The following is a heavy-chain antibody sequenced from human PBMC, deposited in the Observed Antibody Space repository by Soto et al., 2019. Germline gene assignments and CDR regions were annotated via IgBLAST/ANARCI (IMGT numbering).Heavy chain of an antibody. D-gene: IGHD3-10*02. CDR1: GYTFTSYG. J-gene: IGHJ4*02. V-gene: IGHV1-18*01. CDR3: AGGMYGEY. Sequence: QVHLVQSGAEVKKPGASVKVSCKASGYTFTSYGITWVRQAPGQGLEWMGWISAHNGNTDYAQKLQGRVIVTRDTPTSRAYMELRGLRSDDTAVDYCAGGMYGEYWGQGALVTVSS. CDR2: ISAHNGNT.